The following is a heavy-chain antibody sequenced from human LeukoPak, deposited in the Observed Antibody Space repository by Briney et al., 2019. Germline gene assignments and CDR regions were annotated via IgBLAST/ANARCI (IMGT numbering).Heavy chain of an antibody. J-gene: IGHJ5*02. D-gene: IGHD3-9*01. CDR3: AKDTPYYDWLFVNWFDP. Sequence: GWSLRLSCAASGFTFSSYWMSWVRQAPGKGLEWVANIKQDGSEKYYVDSVKGRFTISRDNAKNSLYLQMNNLRTEDTALYYCAKDTPYYDWLFVNWFDPWSQGTLVTVSS. CDR1: GFTFSSYW. V-gene: IGHV3-7*01. CDR2: IKQDGSEK.